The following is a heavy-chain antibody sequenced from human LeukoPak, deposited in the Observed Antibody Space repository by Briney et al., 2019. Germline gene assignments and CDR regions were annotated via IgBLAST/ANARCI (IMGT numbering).Heavy chain of an antibody. D-gene: IGHD3-10*01. CDR3: ARDHYGSGRHYYYMDV. J-gene: IGHJ6*03. V-gene: IGHV4-59*12. CDR2: IYYSGST. CDR1: GGSISSYY. Sequence: PSETLSLTCTVSGGSISSYYWSWIRQPPGKGLEWIGYIYYSGSTNYNPSLKSRVTISVDTSKNQFSLKLSSVTAADTAVYYCARDHYGSGRHYYYMDVWGKGTTVTVSS.